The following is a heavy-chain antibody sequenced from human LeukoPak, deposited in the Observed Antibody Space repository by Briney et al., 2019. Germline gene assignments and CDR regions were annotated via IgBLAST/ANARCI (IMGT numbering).Heavy chain of an antibody. V-gene: IGHV5-51*01. CDR3: ARGFGSTWLEY. CDR2: IYPGDSDT. J-gene: IGHJ1*01. CDR1: GYSFTSYW. Sequence: HGESLKISCKGSGYSFTSYWIGWVRQMPGKGLEWMGIIYPGDSDTRYSPSFQGQVTISADKSLTTASLQWSSMKASDTAMYYCARGFGSTWLEYWGQGTLVTVSS. D-gene: IGHD6-13*01.